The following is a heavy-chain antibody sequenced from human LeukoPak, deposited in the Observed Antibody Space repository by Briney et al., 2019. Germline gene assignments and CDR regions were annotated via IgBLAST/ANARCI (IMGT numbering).Heavy chain of an antibody. V-gene: IGHV1-46*01. Sequence: GASVKVSCNASGYTFTSYYMHWVRQAPGQGLEWMGIINPSGGRTTYVQKFQGRVTMTRDTSTSTVYMELSSLRSEDTAVYYCARDYVGFDYWGQGTLVTVSS. CDR2: INPSGGRT. J-gene: IGHJ4*02. D-gene: IGHD1-26*01. CDR3: ARDYVGFDY. CDR1: GYTFTSYY.